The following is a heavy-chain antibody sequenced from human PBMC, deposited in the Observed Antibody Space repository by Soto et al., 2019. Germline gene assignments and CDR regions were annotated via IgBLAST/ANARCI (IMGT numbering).Heavy chain of an antibody. V-gene: IGHV3-74*01. CDR3: TTVVLLWFGELFRPIDY. CDR1: GFTFSSYW. CDR2: INSDGSTT. J-gene: IGHJ4*02. Sequence: PGGSLRLSCAASGFTFSSYWMHWVRRAPGRGLVWVSHINSDGSTTSYADSVEGRFNISRDDSKNTLYLQMNSLKTEDTAVYYCTTVVLLWFGELFRPIDYWGQGT. D-gene: IGHD3-10*01.